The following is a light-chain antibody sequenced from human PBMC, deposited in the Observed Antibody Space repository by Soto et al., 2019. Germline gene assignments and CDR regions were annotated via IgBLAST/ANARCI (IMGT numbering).Light chain of an antibody. J-gene: IGKJ1*01. CDR2: DAS. CDR3: QQYRGT. CDR1: QDISNF. Sequence: DIQMTQSPSTLSASVGDRVTISCRASQDISNFLAWYQHKPGKAPKLLIYDASTLQTGVPSRFRGSGFGTEFTLTISGLQPDDFATYFCQQYRGTFGQGTKVDIK. V-gene: IGKV1-5*01.